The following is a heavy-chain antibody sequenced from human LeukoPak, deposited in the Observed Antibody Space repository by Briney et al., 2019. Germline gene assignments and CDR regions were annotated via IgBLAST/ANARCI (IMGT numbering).Heavy chain of an antibody. CDR3: ARDLGYCSGGSCQRGFVTFDY. CDR2: INPNSGGT. Sequence: GASVKVSCKASGYTFTGYYMHRVRQAPGQGLEWMGWINPNSGGTNYAQRFQGRVTMTRDTSISTAYMELSRLRSDDTAVYYCARDLGYCSGGSCQRGFVTFDYWGQGTLVTVSS. J-gene: IGHJ4*02. D-gene: IGHD2-15*01. CDR1: GYTFTGYY. V-gene: IGHV1-2*02.